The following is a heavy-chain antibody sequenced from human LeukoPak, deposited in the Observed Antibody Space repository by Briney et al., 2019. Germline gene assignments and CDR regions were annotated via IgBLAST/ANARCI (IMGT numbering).Heavy chain of an antibody. V-gene: IGHV5-51*01. CDR3: ARHYGSGSYDAFDI. J-gene: IGHJ3*02. D-gene: IGHD3-10*01. CDR2: IYPSDSDT. Sequence: GESLQISCKGSGYSFTSYWIGWVRQMPGKGLEWMGIIYPSDSDTTYSPSFQGQVTISADKSISTASLQWSSLKASDTAMYYCARHYGSGSYDAFDIWGQGTMVTVSS. CDR1: GYSFTSYW.